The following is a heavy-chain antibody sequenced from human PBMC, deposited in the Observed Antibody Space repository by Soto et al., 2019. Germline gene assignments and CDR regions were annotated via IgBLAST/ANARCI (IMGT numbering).Heavy chain of an antibody. CDR1: GGPFSSYA. CDR2: IIPIFGTA. V-gene: IGHV1-69*13. Sequence: SVKVSFKASGGPFSSYAISWVRQAPGQGLEWMGGIIPIFGTANYAQKFQGGVTITADESTSTAYMELSSLRSEDTAVYYCARVVVAASYYHYGMDVWGQGTTVTVSS. D-gene: IGHD2-15*01. CDR3: ARVVVAASYYHYGMDV. J-gene: IGHJ6*02.